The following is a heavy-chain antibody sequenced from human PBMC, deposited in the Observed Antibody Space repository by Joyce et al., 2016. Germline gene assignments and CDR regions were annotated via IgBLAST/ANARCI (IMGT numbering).Heavy chain of an antibody. Sequence: QVQLQESGPGLVKPSQTLSLPCTVSGDSVISGSYSWSWIRQPAGKGLEWIGRIYASGTTNYNPSLKSRLTISVDTSKNQIALQLTSVTAADPAVYYCAREVNWFDPWGQGTLVTVSS. V-gene: IGHV4-61*02. D-gene: IGHD4-11*01. CDR3: AREVNWFDP. CDR1: GDSVISGSYS. CDR2: IYASGTT. J-gene: IGHJ5*02.